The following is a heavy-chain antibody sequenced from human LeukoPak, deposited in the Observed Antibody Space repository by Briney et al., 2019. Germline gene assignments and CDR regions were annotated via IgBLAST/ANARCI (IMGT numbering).Heavy chain of an antibody. Sequence: TGGSLRLSCAASGFTFGNHWMTWVRQALGKGLEWLAHIKEDGSETAYGDSVRGRFTISRDNAKNSLYLQMSSLRDEDTAVYYRARDRGFFLFDYWGQRPLVSVS. CDR3: ARDRGFFLFDY. J-gene: IGHJ4*02. D-gene: IGHD3-10*01. V-gene: IGHV3-7*01. CDR1: GFTFGNHW. CDR2: IKEDGSET.